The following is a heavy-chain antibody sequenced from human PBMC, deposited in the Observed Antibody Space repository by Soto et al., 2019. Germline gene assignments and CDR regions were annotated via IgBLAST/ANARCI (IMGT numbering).Heavy chain of an antibody. D-gene: IGHD5-18*01. CDR3: ARGPDTAMENNWFAP. CDR2: IIPIFGTA. J-gene: IGHJ5*02. V-gene: IGHV1-69*06. CDR1: GGTFSSYA. Sequence: SVQVSCKASGGTFSSYAISWVRQAPGQGLEWMGGIIPIFGTANYAQKFQGRVTITADKSTSTAYMELSSLRSEDTAVYYCARGPDTAMENNWFAPWGQGTLVTVSS.